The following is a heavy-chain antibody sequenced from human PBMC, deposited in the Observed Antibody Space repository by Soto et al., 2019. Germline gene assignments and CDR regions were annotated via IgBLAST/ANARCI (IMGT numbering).Heavy chain of an antibody. CDR2: ISGSGGST. J-gene: IGHJ6*02. V-gene: IGHV3-23*01. CDR1: GFTFSSYA. Sequence: PGGSLRLSCAASGFTFSSYAMSWVRQAPGKGLEWVSAISGSGGSTYYADSVKGRFTISRDNSKNTLYLQMDSLRAEDTAVYYCAKDGSGSWGLMDVWGQGTTVTVSS. D-gene: IGHD6-13*01. CDR3: AKDGSGSWGLMDV.